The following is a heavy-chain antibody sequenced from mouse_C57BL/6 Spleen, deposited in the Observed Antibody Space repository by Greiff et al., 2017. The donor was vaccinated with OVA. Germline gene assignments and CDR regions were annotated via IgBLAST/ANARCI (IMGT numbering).Heavy chain of an antibody. CDR2: IYPGSGNT. CDR1: GYSFTSYY. Sequence: VQLQQSGPELVKPGASVKISCKASGYSFTSYYIHWVKQRPGQGLEWIGWIYPGSGNTKYNEKFKGKATLTADTSSSTAYMQLSSLTSEDSAVYYCARDDYNGGAWFAYWGQGTLVTVSA. CDR3: ARDDYNGGAWFAY. D-gene: IGHD2-4*01. J-gene: IGHJ3*01. V-gene: IGHV1-66*01.